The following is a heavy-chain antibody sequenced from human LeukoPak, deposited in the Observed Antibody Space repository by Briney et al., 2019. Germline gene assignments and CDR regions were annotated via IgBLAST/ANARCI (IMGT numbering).Heavy chain of an antibody. V-gene: IGHV4-59*11. Sequence: SETLSLTCTVSGGSINSHHWSWIRQPPGKGLEWIGYVSDSGSTNYNPSLRSRVTISVDTSKNQFSLKLSSVTTADTAVYYCARAEGVGRAAKWSWFDPWGQGTLVIVSS. CDR1: GGSINSHH. D-gene: IGHD2-15*01. CDR2: VSDSGST. CDR3: ARAEGVGRAAKWSWFDP. J-gene: IGHJ5*02.